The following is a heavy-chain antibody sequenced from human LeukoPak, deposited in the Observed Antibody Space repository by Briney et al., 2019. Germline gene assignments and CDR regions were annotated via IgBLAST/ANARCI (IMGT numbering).Heavy chain of an antibody. V-gene: IGHV1-46*01. CDR1: GYTFTSYY. CDR2: INPSGCST. CDR3: ARRGLLYYDSSGYQLRTIYYFDY. J-gene: IGHJ4*02. Sequence: ASVKVSCKASGYTFTSYYMHWVRQAPGQGLEWMGIINPSGCSTSYAQKFQGRVTMTRDTSTSTVYMELSSLRSEDTAVYYCARRGLLYYDSSGYQLRTIYYFDYWGQGTLVTVSS. D-gene: IGHD3-22*01.